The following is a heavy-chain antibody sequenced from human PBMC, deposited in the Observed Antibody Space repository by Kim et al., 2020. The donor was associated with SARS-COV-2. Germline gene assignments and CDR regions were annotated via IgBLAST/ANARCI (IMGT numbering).Heavy chain of an antibody. CDR3: ARGTEYQLLHYYYYYGMDV. J-gene: IGHJ6*02. CDR2: ISSSGSTI. V-gene: IGHV3-11*01. CDR1: GFTFSDYY. D-gene: IGHD2-2*01. Sequence: GGSLRLSCAASGFTFSDYYMTWIRQAPGKGLQWVSYISSSGSTIHYADSVKGRFTISRDNAKNSLYLQMNSLRVEDTAVYYCARGTEYQLLHYYYYYGMDVWGQGTTVTVSS.